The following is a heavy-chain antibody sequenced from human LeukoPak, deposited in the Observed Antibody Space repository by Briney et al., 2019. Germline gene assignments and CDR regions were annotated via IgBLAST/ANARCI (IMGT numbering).Heavy chain of an antibody. CDR2: ISSDGYTT. CDR3: VVGGSPGY. Sequence: GGSMRLSCAASGLAFSAYKMHWVRQAPRKGLVWVSRISSDGYTTDYADFVQGRFTASRDNTKNTWSLEMNSLRAEDTAVYYCVVGGSPGYWGQGTLVTVSS. D-gene: IGHD2-15*01. CDR1: GLAFSAYK. J-gene: IGHJ4*02. V-gene: IGHV3-74*01.